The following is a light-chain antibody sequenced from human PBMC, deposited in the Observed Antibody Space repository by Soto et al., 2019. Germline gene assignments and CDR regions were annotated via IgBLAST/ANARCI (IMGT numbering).Light chain of an antibody. CDR3: QQTYSFPWT. J-gene: IGKJ1*01. V-gene: IGKV1-39*01. CDR2: AAS. Sequence: DIQMTQSPSSLSASVGDRVTITCRATENINWYQQKPGKAPKLLIYAASNLQSGVPSRFSGSGSGTDFTLTISSLQPEDFATYFCQQTYSFPWTFGQGTKVEIK. CDR1: ENI.